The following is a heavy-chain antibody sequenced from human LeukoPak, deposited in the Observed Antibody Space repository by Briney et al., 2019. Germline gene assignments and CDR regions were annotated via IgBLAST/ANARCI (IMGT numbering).Heavy chain of an antibody. D-gene: IGHD1-26*01. CDR2: IIPIFGTA. CDR3: ARDESSGSYGPNLDY. CDR1: GGTFSSYA. Sequence: SVKVSCKASGGTFSSYAISWVRQAPGQGLEWMGGIIPIFGTANYAQKFQGRVTITADESTSTAYMELRSLRSDDTAVYYCARDESSGSYGPNLDYWGQGTLVTVSS. V-gene: IGHV1-69*01. J-gene: IGHJ4*02.